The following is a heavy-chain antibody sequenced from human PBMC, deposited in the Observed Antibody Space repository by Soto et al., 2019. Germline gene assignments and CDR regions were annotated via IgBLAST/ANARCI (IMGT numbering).Heavy chain of an antibody. V-gene: IGHV3-23*01. CDR1: GFTFSSYA. CDR2: ISGSGGST. CDR3: AKHWGILNGYSPLGAFDI. Sequence: PGGSLRLSCAASGFTFSSYAMSWVRQAPGKGLEWVSAISGSGGSTYYADSVKGRFTISRDNSKNTLYLQMNSLRAEDTAVYYCAKHWGILNGYSPLGAFDIWGQGTMVTV. D-gene: IGHD3-9*01. J-gene: IGHJ3*02.